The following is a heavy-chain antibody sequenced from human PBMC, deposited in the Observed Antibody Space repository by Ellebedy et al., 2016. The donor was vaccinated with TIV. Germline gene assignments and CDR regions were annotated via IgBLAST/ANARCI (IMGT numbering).Heavy chain of an antibody. V-gene: IGHV3-21*04. Sequence: GGSLRLSCAASGFSFSSYTMNWVRQAPGKGLEWVSCISTNSDFVYYADSVKGRFTISRDNAKSSLYLQMNSLRAEDMALYYCVKDINAGGADVWGQGTMVTVSS. D-gene: IGHD1-14*01. CDR2: ISTNSDFV. J-gene: IGHJ6*02. CDR1: GFSFSSYT. CDR3: VKDINAGGADV.